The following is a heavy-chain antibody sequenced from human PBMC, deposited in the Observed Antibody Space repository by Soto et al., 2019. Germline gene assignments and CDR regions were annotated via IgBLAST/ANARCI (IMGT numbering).Heavy chain of an antibody. D-gene: IGHD6-19*01. CDR1: GFTFDDYA. CDR3: AKGKTGSSGWYVFDY. J-gene: IGHJ4*02. CDR2: ISWNSGSI. Sequence: GGSLRLSCAASGFTFDDYAMHWVRQAPGKGLEWVSGISWNSGSIGYADSVKGRFTISRDNAKNSLYLQMNSLRAEDTALYYCAKGKTGSSGWYVFDYWGQGTLVTVSS. V-gene: IGHV3-9*01.